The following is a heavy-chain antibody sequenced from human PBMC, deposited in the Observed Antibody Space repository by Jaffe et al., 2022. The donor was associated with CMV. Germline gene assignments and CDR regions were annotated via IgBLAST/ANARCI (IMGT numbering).Heavy chain of an antibody. D-gene: IGHD6-19*01. CDR2: ISWNSGSI. Sequence: EVQLVESGGGLVQPGRSLRLSCAASGFTFDDYAMHWVRQAPGKGLEWVSGISWNSGSIGYADSVKGRFTISRDNAKNSLYLQMNSLRAEDTALYYCAKDTSSGWYGYNWFDPWGQGTLVTVSS. V-gene: IGHV3-9*01. CDR3: AKDTSSGWYGYNWFDP. J-gene: IGHJ5*02. CDR1: GFTFDDYA.